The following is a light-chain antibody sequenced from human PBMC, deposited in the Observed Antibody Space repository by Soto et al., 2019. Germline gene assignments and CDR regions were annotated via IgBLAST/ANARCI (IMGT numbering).Light chain of an antibody. CDR1: QSVNNNY. CDR3: QQYGSSQYT. J-gene: IGKJ2*01. Sequence: EIVLTQSPGTLSLSPGERATLSCRASQSVNNNYLAWYQQKPGQAPRLLIYGPSSMATGIPDRFSGSGSGTDFTLTISRLEPEDFAVYYCQQYGSSQYTFGQGTKLEIK. V-gene: IGKV3-20*01. CDR2: GPS.